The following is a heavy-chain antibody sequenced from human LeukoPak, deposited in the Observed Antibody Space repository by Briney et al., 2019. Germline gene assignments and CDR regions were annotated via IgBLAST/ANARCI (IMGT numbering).Heavy chain of an antibody. J-gene: IGHJ3*02. V-gene: IGHV4-34*01. Sequence: SETLSLTCAVYGGSFSGYYWSWIRQPPGKGLERIGEINHSGSTNYNPSLKSRVTISVDTSKKQFSLKLSSVTAADTAVYYCAREDAYGPNWPKRNAFDIWGQGTMVTVSS. CDR1: GGSFSGYY. CDR3: AREDAYGPNWPKRNAFDI. D-gene: IGHD1-1*01. CDR2: INHSGST.